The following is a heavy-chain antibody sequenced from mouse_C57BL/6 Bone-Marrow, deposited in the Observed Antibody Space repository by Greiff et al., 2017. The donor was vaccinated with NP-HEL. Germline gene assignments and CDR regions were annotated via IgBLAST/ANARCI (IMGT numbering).Heavy chain of an antibody. CDR2: IWGVGST. J-gene: IGHJ4*01. CDR1: GFSLTSYG. D-gene: IGHD1-1*01. V-gene: IGHV2-6*01. CDR3: ARSLGGSRDYAMDY. Sequence: VHLVESGPGLVAPSQSLSITCTVSGFSLTSYGVDWVRQSPGKGLEWLGVIWGVGSTNYNSALKSRLSISKDNSKSQVFLKMNSLQTDDTAMYYCARSLGGSRDYAMDYWGQGTSVTVSS.